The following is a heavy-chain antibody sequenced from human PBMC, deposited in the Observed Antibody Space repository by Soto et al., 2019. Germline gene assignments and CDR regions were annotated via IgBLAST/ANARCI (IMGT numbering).Heavy chain of an antibody. CDR1: GGSISSGGYS. D-gene: IGHD4-4*01. J-gene: IGHJ4*02. Sequence: QLQLQESGSGLVKPSQTLSLTCAVSGGSISSGGYSWSWIRQPPGKCLEWIGYIYNSGSTYYNPSLKSRVAISVGRSKNEFSLKLSSVTAADRAENYCASGMTTVTTLDYWGQGTLVTVSS. CDR2: IYNSGST. V-gene: IGHV4-30-2*01. CDR3: ASGMTTVTTLDY.